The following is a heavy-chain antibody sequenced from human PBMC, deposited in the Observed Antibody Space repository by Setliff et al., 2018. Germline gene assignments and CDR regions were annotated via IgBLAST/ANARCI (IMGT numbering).Heavy chain of an antibody. CDR3: ARDGGEY. CDR1: GFTFNRHN. D-gene: IGHD3-16*01. J-gene: IGHJ4*02. CDR2: INFNADGSEK. Sequence: GGSLRLSCAASGFTFNRHNMNWVRQAPGKGLEWISFINFNADGSEKYYVDSVKGRFTISRDNAKNSLYLQMNSLRADDTAVYYCARDGGEYWGQGTLVTVSS. V-gene: IGHV3-21*05.